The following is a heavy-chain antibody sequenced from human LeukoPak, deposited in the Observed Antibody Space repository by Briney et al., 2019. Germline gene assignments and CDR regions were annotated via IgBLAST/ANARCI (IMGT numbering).Heavy chain of an antibody. CDR2: IKGDGSST. CDR1: GFTFTTYW. V-gene: IGHV3-74*01. CDR3: VREGLECSGSSCQRAAFDY. Sequence: GGSLRLSCAASGFTFTTYWMHWVRQVPGEGLVWVARIKGDGSSTRHADSMKGRFTISRDNAKNTLYLQMNSLRDEDTAVYYCVREGLECSGSSCQRAAFDYWGQGTLVTVSS. J-gene: IGHJ4*02. D-gene: IGHD2-2*01.